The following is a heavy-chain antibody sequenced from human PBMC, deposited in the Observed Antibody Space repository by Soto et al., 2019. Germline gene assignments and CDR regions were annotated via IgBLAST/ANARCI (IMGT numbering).Heavy chain of an antibody. Sequence: QVQLVQSGAGVKKPGSSVKVSCKASGGTFSSYAISWVRQAPGQGLEWMGGIIPIFGTANYAQKFQGRVTITADESTSTAYMELSSLRSEDTAVYYCARVKLMVYAIGPYGWFDPWGQGTLVTVSS. D-gene: IGHD2-8*01. V-gene: IGHV1-69*01. CDR3: ARVKLMVYAIGPYGWFDP. J-gene: IGHJ5*02. CDR2: IIPIFGTA. CDR1: GGTFSSYA.